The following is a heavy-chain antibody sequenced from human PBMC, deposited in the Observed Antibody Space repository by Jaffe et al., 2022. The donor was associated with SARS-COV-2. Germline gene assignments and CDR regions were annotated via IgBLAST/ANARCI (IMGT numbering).Heavy chain of an antibody. CDR1: GGSISSGSYY. CDR2: IYTSGST. CDR3: ARGTVTPSYTDYYYYGMDV. V-gene: IGHV4-61*02. D-gene: IGHD4-17*01. Sequence: QVQLQESGPGLVKPSQTLSLTCTVSGGSISSGSYYWSWIRQPAGKGLEWIGRIYTSGSTNYNPSLKSRVTISVDTSKNQFSLKLSSVTAADTAVYYCARGTVTPSYTDYYYYGMDVWGQGTTVTVSS. J-gene: IGHJ6*02.